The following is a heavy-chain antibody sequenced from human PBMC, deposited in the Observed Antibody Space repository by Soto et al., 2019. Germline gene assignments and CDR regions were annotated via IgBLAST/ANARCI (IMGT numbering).Heavy chain of an antibody. V-gene: IGHV4-59*12. J-gene: IGHJ4*02. D-gene: IGHD4-17*01. CDR1: GGSISSYY. CDR3: ARDNGDYDPPFWL. Sequence: PSETLSLTCTVSGGSISSYYWSWIRQPPGKGLEWIGYIYYSGSTYYNPSLKSRVTISVDTSKNQFSLKLSSVTAADTAVYYCARDNGDYDPPFWLWGQGTLVTVSS. CDR2: IYYSGST.